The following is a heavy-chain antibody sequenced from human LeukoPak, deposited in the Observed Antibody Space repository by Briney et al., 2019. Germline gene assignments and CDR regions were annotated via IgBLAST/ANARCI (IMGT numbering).Heavy chain of an antibody. D-gene: IGHD3-10*01. J-gene: IGHJ4*02. V-gene: IGHV4-34*01. Sequence: PSETLSLTCAVYGGSFSGYYWSWIRQPPGKGLEWIGEINHSGSTNYNPSLKSRVTISVDTSKNQFSLKLSSVTAADTAVYYCARQNYYGSGTSATHWGQGTLVTVSS. CDR1: GGSFSGYY. CDR3: ARQNYYGSGTSATH. CDR2: INHSGST.